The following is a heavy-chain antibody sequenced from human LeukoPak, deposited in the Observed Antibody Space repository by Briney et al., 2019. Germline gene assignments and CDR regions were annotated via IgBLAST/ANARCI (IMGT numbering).Heavy chain of an antibody. Sequence: ASVKVSRKASGYTFTSYAMNWVRQAPGQGLEWMGWINTNTGNPTYAQGFTGRFVFSLDTSVSTAYLQISSLKAEDTAVYYCARAMYYYDSSGYYSPNYWGQGTLVTVSS. D-gene: IGHD3-22*01. CDR2: INTNTGNP. CDR1: GYTFTSYA. J-gene: IGHJ4*02. V-gene: IGHV7-4-1*02. CDR3: ARAMYYYDSSGYYSPNY.